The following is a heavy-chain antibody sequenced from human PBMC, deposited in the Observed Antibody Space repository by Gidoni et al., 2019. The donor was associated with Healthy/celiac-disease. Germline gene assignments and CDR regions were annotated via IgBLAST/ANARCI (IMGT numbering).Heavy chain of an antibody. Sequence: EVQLVESGGGLVKPGGSLRLSCAASGFTFSSYSMNWVRQAPGKGLEWVSSISSSSSYIYYADSVKGRFTISRDNAKNSLYLQMNSLRAEDTAVYYCARDLTIFGVVDALYDYGMDVWGQGTTVTVSS. D-gene: IGHD3-3*01. V-gene: IGHV3-21*01. CDR3: ARDLTIFGVVDALYDYGMDV. CDR2: ISSSSSYI. CDR1: GFTFSSYS. J-gene: IGHJ6*02.